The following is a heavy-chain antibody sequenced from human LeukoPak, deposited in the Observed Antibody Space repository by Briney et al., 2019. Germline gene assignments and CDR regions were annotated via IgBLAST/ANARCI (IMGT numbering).Heavy chain of an antibody. Sequence: ASVKVSCKASGYTFTSYGINWVRQAPGQGLEWMGWISAYNGNTNYAQKLQGRVTMTTDTSTSTAYMELRSLRSDDTAVYYCARLSGGSGSYYNYLDYWGQGTLVTVSS. CDR2: ISAYNGNT. D-gene: IGHD3-10*01. V-gene: IGHV1-18*01. CDR3: ARLSGGSGSYYNYLDY. J-gene: IGHJ4*02. CDR1: GYTFTSYG.